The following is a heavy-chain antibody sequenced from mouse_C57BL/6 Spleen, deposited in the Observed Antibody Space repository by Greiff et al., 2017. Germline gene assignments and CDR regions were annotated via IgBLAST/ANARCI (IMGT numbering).Heavy chain of an antibody. J-gene: IGHJ4*01. Sequence: EVKVVESEGGLVQPGSSMKLSCTASGFTFSDYYMAWVRQVPEKGLEWVANINYDGSSTYYLDSLKSRFIISRDNAKNILYLQMSSLKSEDTATYYCARRGTNYAMDYWGQGTSVTVSS. D-gene: IGHD2-13*01. V-gene: IGHV5-16*01. CDR2: INYDGSST. CDR3: ARRGTNYAMDY. CDR1: GFTFSDYY.